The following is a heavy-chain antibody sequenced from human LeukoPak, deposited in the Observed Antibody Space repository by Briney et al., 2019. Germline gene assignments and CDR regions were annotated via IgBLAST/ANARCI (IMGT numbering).Heavy chain of an antibody. Sequence: KPSETLSLTCTVSGGSISSSSYYWGWIRQPPGEGLEWIGSIYYSGSTYDNPSLKSRVTISVDTSKNQVSLKLRSVTAADTAVYYCARLLYDRSGYYYFDYWGQGTLVTVSS. J-gene: IGHJ4*02. CDR2: IYYSGST. CDR1: GGSISSSSYY. D-gene: IGHD3-22*01. CDR3: ARLLYDRSGYYYFDY. V-gene: IGHV4-39*01.